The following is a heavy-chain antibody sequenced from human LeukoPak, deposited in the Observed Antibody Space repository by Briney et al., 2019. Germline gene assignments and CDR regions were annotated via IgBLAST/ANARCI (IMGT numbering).Heavy chain of an antibody. D-gene: IGHD4-17*01. CDR1: GYTFTGYY. CDR3: ARVMTTVTTFLHSTLNWFDP. CDR2: INPNSGGT. J-gene: IGHJ5*02. Sequence: GASVKVSCKASGYTFTGYYMHWVRQAPGQGLEWMGWINPNSGGTNYAQKFQGRVTMTRDTSISTAYMELSRLRSDDTAVYYCARVMTTVTTFLHSTLNWFDPWGQGTLVTVSS. V-gene: IGHV1-2*02.